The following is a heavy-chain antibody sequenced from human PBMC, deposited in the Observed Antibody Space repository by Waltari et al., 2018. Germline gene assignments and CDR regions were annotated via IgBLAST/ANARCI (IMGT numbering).Heavy chain of an antibody. CDR3: ARGGGSLDY. CDR1: GFTFNPYW. CDR2: INSEGSLI. D-gene: IGHD3-10*01. Sequence: EVQLVESGGGLVRPGWSLRLSCAASGFTFNPYWMHWVRQAPGKGLVWVARINSEGSLISYAASVKGRFTISRDNAKNTLYLQMNSLRAEDTAVYYCARGGGSLDYWGQGTQVTVSS. V-gene: IGHV3-74*01. J-gene: IGHJ4*02.